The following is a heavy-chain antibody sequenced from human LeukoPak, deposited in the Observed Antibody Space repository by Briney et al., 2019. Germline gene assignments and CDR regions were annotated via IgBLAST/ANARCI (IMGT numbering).Heavy chain of an antibody. CDR2: ISYAGSNK. Sequence: GGSLRLSCAASGFTFSSYAMQWVRQAPGKGLEWVAVISYAGSNKYYADSVKGRFTISRDNAKNSLYLQMNSLRAEDTAVYYCARGGSGYYFDAFDIWGQGTMVTVSS. CDR1: GFTFSSYA. D-gene: IGHD3-22*01. V-gene: IGHV3-30-3*01. CDR3: ARGGSGYYFDAFDI. J-gene: IGHJ3*02.